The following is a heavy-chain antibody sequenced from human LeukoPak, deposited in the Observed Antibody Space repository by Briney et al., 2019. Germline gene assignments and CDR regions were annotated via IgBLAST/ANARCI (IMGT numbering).Heavy chain of an antibody. Sequence: GRSLRLSCAASGFTFSSYGMHWVRQAPGKGLEWVAVISYDGSNKYYADSVKGRFTISRDNSKNTLHLQMISLRAEDTAVYYCVRGCSSTSCYPFDCWGQGTLVTVSS. D-gene: IGHD2-2*01. CDR1: GFTFSSYG. J-gene: IGHJ4*02. CDR2: ISYDGSNK. V-gene: IGHV3-30*03. CDR3: VRGCSSTSCYPFDC.